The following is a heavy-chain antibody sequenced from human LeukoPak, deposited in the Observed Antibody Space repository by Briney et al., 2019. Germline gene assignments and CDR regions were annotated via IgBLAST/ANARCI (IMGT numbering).Heavy chain of an antibody. V-gene: IGHV3-30*02. CDR3: AKDIGSGRFNCGMDV. D-gene: IGHD6-19*01. CDR2: IRYDGSNK. J-gene: IGHJ6*02. Sequence: PGGSLRLSCASSGFIFSSYGMYWVRQAPGKGLEWVALIRYDGSNKYYADSEKGRFTISRDNSKNTLYLQMNSLRGEDTATYYCAKDIGSGRFNCGMDVWGQGTTVTVSS. CDR1: GFIFSSYG.